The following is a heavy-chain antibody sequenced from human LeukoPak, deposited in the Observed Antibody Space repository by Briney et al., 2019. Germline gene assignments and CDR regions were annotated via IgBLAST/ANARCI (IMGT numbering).Heavy chain of an antibody. V-gene: IGHV4-30-4*01. CDR2: IYYSGST. CDR1: GGSISSGDYY. Sequence: KPSETLSLTCTVSGGSISSGDYYWSWIRQPPGKGLEWIGYIYYSGSTYYNPSLKSRVTISVDTSKNQFSLKLSSVTAADTAVYYCARGGGGSLQFDYWGQGTLVTVSS. D-gene: IGHD1-26*01. CDR3: ARGGGGSLQFDY. J-gene: IGHJ4*02.